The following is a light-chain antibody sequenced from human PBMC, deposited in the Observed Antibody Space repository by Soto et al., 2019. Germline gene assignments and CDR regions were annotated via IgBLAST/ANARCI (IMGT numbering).Light chain of an antibody. J-gene: IGLJ1*01. V-gene: IGLV2-23*02. CDR1: SSDFGNYNL. CDR2: EVN. Sequence: QSVLTQPASVPGSPGQSLTISCTGTSSDFGNYNLVSWYQQHPGKVPKLILFEVNKRPSGVSGRFSGSKSGNTASLTISGLQAEDEADYYCCSFTSSNTHVFGTGTKVTVL. CDR3: CSFTSSNTHV.